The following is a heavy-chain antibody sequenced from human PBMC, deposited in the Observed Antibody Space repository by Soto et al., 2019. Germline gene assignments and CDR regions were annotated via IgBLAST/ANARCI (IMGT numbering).Heavy chain of an antibody. CDR3: ARTVVGSSGLDAFDI. D-gene: IGHD6-19*01. V-gene: IGHV1-18*01. J-gene: IGHJ3*02. CDR1: GYTFTSYG. Sequence: GASVKVSFKASGYTFTSYGISWVRQAPGQGLEWMGWISAYNGNTNYAQKLQGRVTMTTDTSTSTAYMELRSLRSDDTAVYYCARTVVGSSGLDAFDIWGQGTMVTVSS. CDR2: ISAYNGNT.